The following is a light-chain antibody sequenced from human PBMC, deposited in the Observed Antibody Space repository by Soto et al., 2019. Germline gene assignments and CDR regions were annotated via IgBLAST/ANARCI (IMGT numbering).Light chain of an antibody. CDR2: EAS. CDR3: QQYKIYPT. Sequence: DIQMTQFPSTLSASVGDRVTITCRASQSIAKRLAWYQQKPGKAPNLLIYEASNLECGVPSRFSGSRSGTDFTLTISSLQPDDFATYYCQQYKIYPTFGQGTKVETK. J-gene: IGKJ1*01. V-gene: IGKV1-5*03. CDR1: QSIAKR.